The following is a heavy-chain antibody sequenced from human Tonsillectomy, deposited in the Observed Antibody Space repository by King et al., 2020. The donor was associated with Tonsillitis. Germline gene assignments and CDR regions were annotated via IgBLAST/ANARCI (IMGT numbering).Heavy chain of an antibody. CDR2: IYYTGSA. CDR1: GGSISSGGYY. D-gene: IGHD5-18*01. Sequence: QLQESGPGLVQPSQTLSLTCTLSGGSISSGGYYWSWIRRHPGKGLEWIGYIYYTGSAYYNPSLKSRVTITVDTSENHLSLHLSSVTAADTAVYYCARVGYTSPLYYFDYWGQGTLVTVSS. J-gene: IGHJ4*02. CDR3: ARVGYTSPLYYFDY. V-gene: IGHV4-31*03.